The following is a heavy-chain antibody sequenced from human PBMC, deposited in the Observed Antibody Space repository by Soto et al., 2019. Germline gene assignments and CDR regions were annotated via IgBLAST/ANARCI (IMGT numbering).Heavy chain of an antibody. V-gene: IGHV4-30-2*01. J-gene: IGHJ6*02. CDR2: IYHSGST. D-gene: IGHD3-10*01. CDR1: GGSISSGGYS. Sequence: SETLSLTCAVSGGSISSGGYSWSWIRQPPGKGLEWIGYIYHSGSTYYNPSLKSRVTTSVDRSKNQFSLKLSSVTAADTAVYYCARVSGIYYYGMXVWGQGTTVTVSS. CDR3: ARVSGIYYYGMXV.